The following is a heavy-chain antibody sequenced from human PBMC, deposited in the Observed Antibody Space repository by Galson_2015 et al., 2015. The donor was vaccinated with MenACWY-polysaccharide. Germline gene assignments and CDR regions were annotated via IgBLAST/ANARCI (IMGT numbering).Heavy chain of an antibody. CDR1: GYTFTSYD. Sequence: SVKVSCKASGYTFTSYDINWVRQAPGQGLEWMGWMNPNSGTTGYAQGIQGRVTMTRDTSISTAYMELGSLRSEDTAVYYCARTKRELIELMDYAIPSGSYDGMDVWGQGTTVAVSS. V-gene: IGHV1-8*01. J-gene: IGHJ6*02. D-gene: IGHD2-8*01. CDR2: MNPNSGTT. CDR3: ARTKRELIELMDYAIPSGSYDGMDV.